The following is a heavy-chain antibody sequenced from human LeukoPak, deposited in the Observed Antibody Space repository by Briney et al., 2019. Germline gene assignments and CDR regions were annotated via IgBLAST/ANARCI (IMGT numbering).Heavy chain of an antibody. Sequence: GGSLRLSCAASGFTFSSYAMHWVRQAPGKGLEWVAVISYDGSNKYYADSVKGRFTISRDNSKNTLYLQMNSLRAEDTAVYYCARDPSPVQLYAFDIWGQGTMVTVSS. D-gene: IGHD1-1*01. V-gene: IGHV3-30-3*01. CDR1: GFTFSSYA. J-gene: IGHJ3*02. CDR2: ISYDGSNK. CDR3: ARDPSPVQLYAFDI.